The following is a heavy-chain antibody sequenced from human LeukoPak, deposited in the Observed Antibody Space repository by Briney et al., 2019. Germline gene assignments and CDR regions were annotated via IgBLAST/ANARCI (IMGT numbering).Heavy chain of an antibody. V-gene: IGHV1-69*13. CDR2: TIPIFGTA. CDR3: ARGGRADPYWYFDL. Sequence: ASVKVSCKASGGTFSSYVISWVRQAPGQGLEWMGRTIPIFGTANYAQKFQGRVTITADESTSTAYMELSSLRSEDTAVYYCARGGRADPYWYFDLWGRGTLVTVSS. J-gene: IGHJ2*01. CDR1: GGTFSSYV. D-gene: IGHD1-1*01.